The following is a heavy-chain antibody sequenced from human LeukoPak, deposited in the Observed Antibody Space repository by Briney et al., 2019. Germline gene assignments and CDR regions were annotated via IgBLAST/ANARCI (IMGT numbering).Heavy chain of an antibody. Sequence: GGSLRLSCAASGFTFDDFALHWVRQAPGKGLEWVSGISWNSGDIGYADSVEGRFTISRDNAKNSLYLQMNSLRAEDTALYYCAKLYGYSYAYIDFWGQGTLVTVSS. J-gene: IGHJ4*02. D-gene: IGHD5-18*01. CDR3: AKLYGYSYAYIDF. V-gene: IGHV3-9*01. CDR2: ISWNSGDI. CDR1: GFTFDDFA.